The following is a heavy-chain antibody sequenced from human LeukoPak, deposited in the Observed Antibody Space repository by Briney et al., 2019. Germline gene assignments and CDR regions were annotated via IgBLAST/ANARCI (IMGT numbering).Heavy chain of an antibody. J-gene: IGHJ4*02. D-gene: IGHD2-2*01. Sequence: PSETLSLTCTVSGYSISSGYYWGWIRQPPGKGLEWIGSIYHSGSTYYNPSLKSRVTISVDTSKNQFSLKLSSVTAADTAVSYCARAGAAAVPFDYWGQGTLVTVSS. CDR3: ARAGAAAVPFDY. CDR1: GYSISSGYY. V-gene: IGHV4-38-2*02. CDR2: IYHSGST.